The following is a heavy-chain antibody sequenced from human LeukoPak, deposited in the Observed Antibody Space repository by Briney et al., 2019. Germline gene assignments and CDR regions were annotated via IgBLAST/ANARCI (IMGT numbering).Heavy chain of an antibody. CDR2: ISGSGGST. Sequence: GSLRLSCAASGFTFSSYAMSWVRQAPGKGLEWVSTISGSGGSTYYADSVKGRFIISRDNSKNTLYLQMNNLRAEDTAIYYCAKDLRAMTTVTPFDYWGQGTLVTVSS. V-gene: IGHV3-23*01. J-gene: IGHJ4*02. CDR1: GFTFSSYA. D-gene: IGHD4-17*01. CDR3: AKDLRAMTTVTPFDY.